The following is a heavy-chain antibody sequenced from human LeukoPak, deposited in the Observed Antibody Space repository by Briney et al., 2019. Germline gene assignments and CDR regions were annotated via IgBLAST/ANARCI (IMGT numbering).Heavy chain of an antibody. V-gene: IGHV1-8*03. CDR3: ARSHDYGDYGDVRRYYYYMDV. D-gene: IGHD4-17*01. CDR2: MNPKSGDT. Sequence: ASVKVSCKASGYSFTNYDINWVRQATGQGLEWMGWMNPKSGDTGYSQKFQGRVFITRDTSINTAYMELSSLGSDDTAVYYCARSHDYGDYGDVRRYYYYMDVWGKGTTVTVSS. J-gene: IGHJ6*03. CDR1: GYSFTNYD.